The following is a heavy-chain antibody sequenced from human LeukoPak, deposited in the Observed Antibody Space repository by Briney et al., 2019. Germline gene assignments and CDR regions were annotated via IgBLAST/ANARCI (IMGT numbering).Heavy chain of an antibody. D-gene: IGHD3-3*01. CDR3: AKDGITIFGVVILDY. Sequence: GGSLRLSCAASGFTFSNYVMSWVRQAPGKGLEWVSSTGGSGGTTYYADSVKGRFTISRDNSENTLYLQMTSLRAEDTAVYYCAKDGITIFGVVILDYWGQGTLVTVSS. J-gene: IGHJ4*02. CDR2: TGGSGGTT. V-gene: IGHV3-23*01. CDR1: GFTFSNYV.